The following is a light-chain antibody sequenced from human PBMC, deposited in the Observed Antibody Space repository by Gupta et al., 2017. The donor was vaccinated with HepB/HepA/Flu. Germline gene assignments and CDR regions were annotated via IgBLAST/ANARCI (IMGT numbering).Light chain of an antibody. V-gene: IGLV8-61*01. Sequence: QTVVTQSSSFSVSPGGAVTLTCGLRSGSVSTSTYPSWYQQPPGQVPDMLLTSTHTRPAEVPDRFSGSILGSKAALTVTGAQADDEYDYYLVMYIRSAWVFGGGTKLTVL. CDR1: SGSVSTSTY. CDR3: VMYIRSAWV. CDR2: STH. J-gene: IGLJ3*02.